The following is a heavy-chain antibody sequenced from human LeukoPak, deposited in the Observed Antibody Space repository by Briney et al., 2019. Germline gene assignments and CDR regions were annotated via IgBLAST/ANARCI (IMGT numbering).Heavy chain of an antibody. J-gene: IGHJ4*02. CDR1: GDSISGSNSY. CDR3: ARGRRGSYFQDY. V-gene: IGHV4-39*07. Sequence: PSETLSLTCTVSGDSISGSNSYWGWIRQPPGKGLEWIGSMWFGATTSYDPSLKSRVTISIDPSMNQFSLKLSSVTAADAALYYCARGRRGSYFQDYWGQGTLVTVSS. D-gene: IGHD1-26*01. CDR2: MWFGATT.